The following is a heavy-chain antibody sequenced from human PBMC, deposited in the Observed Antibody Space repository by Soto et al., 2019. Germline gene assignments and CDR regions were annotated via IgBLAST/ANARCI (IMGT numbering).Heavy chain of an antibody. Sequence: GASVKVSCKASGYTFTSYAMHWVRQAHGQRLEWMGWINAGNGNTKYSQKFQGRVTITRDTSASTAYMELSSLRSEDTAVYYCTTDVGRFGAYYGMDVWGQGTTVTVSS. D-gene: IGHD3-10*01. CDR2: INAGNGNT. J-gene: IGHJ6*02. CDR1: GYTFTSYA. CDR3: TTDVGRFGAYYGMDV. V-gene: IGHV1-3*01.